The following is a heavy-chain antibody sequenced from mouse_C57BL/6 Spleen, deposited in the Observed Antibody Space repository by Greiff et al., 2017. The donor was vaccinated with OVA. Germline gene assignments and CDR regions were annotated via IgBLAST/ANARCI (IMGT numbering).Heavy chain of an antibody. Sequence: EVKLQESGPELVKPGASVKISCKASGYSFTDYNMNWVKQSNGKSLEWIGVINPNYGTTSYNQKFKGKATLTVDQSSSTAYMQLNSLTSEDSAVYYCARERAIYDGYYGGYFDVWGTGTTVTVSS. CDR1: GYSFTDYN. CDR3: ARERAIYDGYYGGYFDV. J-gene: IGHJ1*03. V-gene: IGHV1-39*01. CDR2: INPNYGTT. D-gene: IGHD2-3*01.